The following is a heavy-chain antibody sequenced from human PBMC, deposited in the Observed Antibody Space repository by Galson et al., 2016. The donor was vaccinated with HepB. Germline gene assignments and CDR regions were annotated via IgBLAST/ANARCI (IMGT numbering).Heavy chain of an antibody. CDR3: ARDLYPKRYDFLSAYHKPAFDI. J-gene: IGHJ3*02. CDR1: GFTFSSYA. Sequence: SLRLSCAASGFTFSSYAMNWVRQAPGKGLEWVSAISGSGVSTFYADSVKGRFTISRDNAKNSLYLRLSSLRAEDTAVYYCARDLYPKRYDFLSAYHKPAFDIWGQGTMVTVSS. D-gene: IGHD3/OR15-3a*01. V-gene: IGHV3-23*01. CDR2: ISGSGVST.